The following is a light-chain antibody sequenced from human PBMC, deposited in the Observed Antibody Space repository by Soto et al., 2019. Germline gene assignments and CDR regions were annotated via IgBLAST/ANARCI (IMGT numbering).Light chain of an antibody. J-gene: IGKJ3*01. CDR1: QSVSSN. Sequence: EIVLTQSPGTLALSPGERATLSCRASQSVSSNLAWYQQKPGQAPRLLIYGASTRATGIPARFSGSGSGTEFTLTINSLQSEDFAVYYCQQYNKWPLTFGPGTKVDIK. CDR2: GAS. CDR3: QQYNKWPLT. V-gene: IGKV3-15*01.